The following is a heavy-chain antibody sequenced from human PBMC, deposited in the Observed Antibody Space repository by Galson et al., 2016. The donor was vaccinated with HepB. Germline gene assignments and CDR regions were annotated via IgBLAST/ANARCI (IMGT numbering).Heavy chain of an antibody. CDR2: VDPEHLET. J-gene: IGHJ4*02. D-gene: IGHD3-9*01. V-gene: IGHV1-24*01. CDR3: ATVGYYDILSGYSYFHY. Sequence: SVKVSCKVAGYSLSDLSIHWVRQAPGKVPEWMGGVDPEHLETVYAEEFRGRVTMTEDTSTDTAYLDLSSLRSEDTALYYCATVGYYDILSGYSYFHYWGQGSLVIVSS. CDR1: GYSLSDLS.